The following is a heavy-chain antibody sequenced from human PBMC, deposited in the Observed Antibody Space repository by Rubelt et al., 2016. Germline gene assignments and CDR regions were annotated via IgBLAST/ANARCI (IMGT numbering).Heavy chain of an antibody. CDR2: INHSGST. CDR3: ARRPRKWFYFDY. Sequence: QVQLQQWGAGLLKPSETLSLTCAVYGGSFSGYYWSWIRQPPGKGLEWIGEINHSGSTTYNPSLKSRVTISVDTSKNQFSLKLGSVTAADTAVYYCARRPRKWFYFDYWGQGALVTVSS. CDR1: GGSFSGYY. D-gene: IGHD3-22*01. J-gene: IGHJ4*02. V-gene: IGHV4-34*01.